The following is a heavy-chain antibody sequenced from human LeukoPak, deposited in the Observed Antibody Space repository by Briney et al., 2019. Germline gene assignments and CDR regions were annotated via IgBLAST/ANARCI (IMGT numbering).Heavy chain of an antibody. J-gene: IGHJ4*02. CDR2: IYYSGRT. V-gene: IGHV4-30-4*01. CDR3: ARGRVQWELLTAPDY. CDR1: GGSVSSGVYY. Sequence: PSETLSLTCTVSGGSVSSGVYYWRWIRQHPGRGLEWIGYIYYSGRTYYNPPLKSRVTTSVDTSKNQFSLKLSSVTAADTAVYYCARGRVQWELLTAPDYWGQGTLVTVSS. D-gene: IGHD1-26*01.